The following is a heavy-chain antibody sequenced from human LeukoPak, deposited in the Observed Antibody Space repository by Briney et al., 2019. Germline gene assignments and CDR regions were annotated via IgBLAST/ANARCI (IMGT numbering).Heavy chain of an antibody. J-gene: IGHJ4*02. CDR2: ISGSGYII. CDR3: AKDPSSSGWYGHDY. CDR1: GFTLSSYA. Sequence: GGSLRLSCAASGFTLSSYAMSWVRQAPGKGLEWVSAISGSGYIIYYAGAVKIRFTITKYKSKNTLYLQMNRRRAEDTAVYYCAKDPSSSGWYGHDYWGQGTRVTVS. D-gene: IGHD6-19*01. V-gene: IGHV3-23*01.